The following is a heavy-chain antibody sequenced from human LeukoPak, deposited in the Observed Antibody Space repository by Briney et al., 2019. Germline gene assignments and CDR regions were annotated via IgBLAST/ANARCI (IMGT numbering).Heavy chain of an antibody. V-gene: IGHV3-53*01. CDR3: ARGGRYFDWLFGY. CDR2: IYSGGST. CDR1: GFTVSSNY. Sequence: GGSPRLSCAASGFTVSSNYMSWVRQAPGKGLEWVSVIYSGGSTYYADSVKGRFTISRDNSKNTLYLQMNSLRAEDTAVYYCARGGRYFDWLFGYWGQGTLVTVSP. J-gene: IGHJ4*02. D-gene: IGHD3-9*01.